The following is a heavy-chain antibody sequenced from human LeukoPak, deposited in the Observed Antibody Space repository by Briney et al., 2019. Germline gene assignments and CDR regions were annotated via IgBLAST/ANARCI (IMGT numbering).Heavy chain of an antibody. J-gene: IGHJ4*02. CDR1: GYTFTGYY. V-gene: IGHV1-2*02. CDR2: INPNSGGT. Sequence: ASVKVSCKASGYTFTGYYMHWVRQAPGQGLEWMGWINPNSGGTNYAQKFQGRVTMTRDTSISTAFMELSRLTSDDTVVYYCARVKTMIIVVSLFDYWGQGTLVTVPS. D-gene: IGHD3-22*01. CDR3: ARVKTMIIVVSLFDY.